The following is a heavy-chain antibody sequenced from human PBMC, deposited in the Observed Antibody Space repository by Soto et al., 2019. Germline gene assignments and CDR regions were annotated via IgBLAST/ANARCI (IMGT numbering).Heavy chain of an antibody. CDR2: VYHSGTT. J-gene: IGHJ3*02. V-gene: IGHV4-59*11. D-gene: IGHD3-10*01. CDR3: ASKFGELLADAFDI. CDR1: GGSISNHY. Sequence: SETLSLTCIVSGGSISNHYWSWIRQPPGKGPEWIGYVYHSGTTNYNPSFESRVTMSLDTSKNQFSLKVTSVTAADTAVYYCASKFGELLADAFDIWGQGTMVTVSS.